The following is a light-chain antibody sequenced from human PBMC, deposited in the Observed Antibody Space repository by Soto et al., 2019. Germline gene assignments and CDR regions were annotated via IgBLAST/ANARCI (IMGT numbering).Light chain of an antibody. Sequence: DIQMTQSPSSLSASVVDRVTITCRASQDSRNDLGWYQQKPGMAPKLLIYFVSKLHSGVPSRFSGSRSGTECTLTISSLQPKDFATYFCLQHYGYPFSFGRRTKVDVE. CDR2: FVS. V-gene: IGKV1-17*01. CDR1: QDSRND. J-gene: IGKJ3*01. CDR3: LQHYGYPFS.